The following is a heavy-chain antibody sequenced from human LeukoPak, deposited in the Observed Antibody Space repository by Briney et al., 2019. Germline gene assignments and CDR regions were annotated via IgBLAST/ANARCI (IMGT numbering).Heavy chain of an antibody. J-gene: IGHJ3*02. D-gene: IGHD3-10*01. CDR1: GGSISTSNYY. CDR3: ARDPFGEYAFDI. Sequence: SETLSLTCTVSGGSISTSNYYWGWIRQPPGKGLEWIGNIFYSGSTYYSPSLKSRVTISLDTSRNQFSLKLNSVTAADTAVYYCARDPFGEYAFDIWGQGTMVTVSS. V-gene: IGHV4-39*07. CDR2: IFYSGST.